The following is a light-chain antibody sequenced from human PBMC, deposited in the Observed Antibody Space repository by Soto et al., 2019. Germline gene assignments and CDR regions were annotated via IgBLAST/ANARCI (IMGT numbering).Light chain of an antibody. Sequence: QSALTQPASVSDSPGQSITISCTGTSSDVGGSNFVSWYQQHPGKPPKLIIYDVANRPSGVSNRLSGSKSGSTASLIISRLQTEEEADYSCVSYTSSTTYVFGTGTKLTVL. CDR1: SSDVGGSNF. V-gene: IGLV2-14*03. CDR3: VSYTSSTTYV. J-gene: IGLJ1*01. CDR2: DVA.